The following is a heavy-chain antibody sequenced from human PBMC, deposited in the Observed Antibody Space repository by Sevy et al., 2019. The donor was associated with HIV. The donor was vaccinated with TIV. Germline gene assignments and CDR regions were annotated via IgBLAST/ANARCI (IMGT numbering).Heavy chain of an antibody. V-gene: IGHV1-24*01. D-gene: IGHD1-26*01. Sequence: ASVKVSCKVSGYTLTELSMHWVRQAPGKGLEWMGGFDPEDGETIYAQKFQGRVTMTEDTSTDTAYMELSSLRSEDTAVYYCATDLRSVGATPRFDYWGQRTLVTVSS. CDR3: ATDLRSVGATPRFDY. J-gene: IGHJ4*02. CDR2: FDPEDGET. CDR1: GYTLTELS.